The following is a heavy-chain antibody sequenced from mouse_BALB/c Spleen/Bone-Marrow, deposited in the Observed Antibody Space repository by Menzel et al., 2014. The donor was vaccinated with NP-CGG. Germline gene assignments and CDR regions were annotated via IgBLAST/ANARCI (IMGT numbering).Heavy chain of an antibody. Sequence: VQLQQSGAELMKPGASVKISCKATGYTFSSYWIEWVKQRPGHGLEWIGEILPGSGSTNYNEKFKGKATFTADTSSNTAYMQLSSLTSEDSAVYYCARVKDYGYAWFAYWGQGTRVTVSA. CDR2: ILPGSGST. J-gene: IGHJ3*01. D-gene: IGHD1-2*01. V-gene: IGHV1-9*01. CDR3: ARVKDYGYAWFAY. CDR1: GYTFSSYW.